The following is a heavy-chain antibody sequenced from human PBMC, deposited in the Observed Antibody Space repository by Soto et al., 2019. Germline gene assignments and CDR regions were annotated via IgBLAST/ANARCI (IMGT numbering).Heavy chain of an antibody. CDR1: GGSISSSSYY. CDR3: ARIMRIAVAADY. J-gene: IGHJ4*02. Sequence: QLQLQESGPGLVKPSETLSLTCTVSGGSISSSSYYWGWIRQPPGKGLEWIGSIYYSGSTYYNPSLKSRVTISVDTSKNQFSLKLSSVTAADTAVYYCARIMRIAVAADYWGQGTLVTVSS. D-gene: IGHD6-19*01. CDR2: IYYSGST. V-gene: IGHV4-39*01.